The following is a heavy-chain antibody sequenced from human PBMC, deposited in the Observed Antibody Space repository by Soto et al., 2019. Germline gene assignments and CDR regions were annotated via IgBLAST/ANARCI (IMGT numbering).Heavy chain of an antibody. D-gene: IGHD4-17*01. Sequence: GASVKVSCKASGYTFSGSVMHWVRQAPGQRLEWMGWINADNGNTKYSQKFQGRVTITRDTSASTACMELSSLRSEDTTVYYCATEIDGTTVTSLDYWGQGTLVTVSS. V-gene: IGHV1-3*01. CDR3: ATEIDGTTVTSLDY. CDR2: INADNGNT. J-gene: IGHJ4*02. CDR1: GYTFSGSV.